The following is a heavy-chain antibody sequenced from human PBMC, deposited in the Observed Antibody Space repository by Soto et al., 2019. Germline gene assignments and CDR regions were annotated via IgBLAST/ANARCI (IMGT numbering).Heavy chain of an antibody. Sequence: GASVKVSCKASGYTFTSYDINWVRQATGQGLEWMGWMNPNSGNTGYAQKFQGRVTMTRNTSISTAYMELSSLRSEDTAVYYCARGVYYDFWSGPEVYMDVWGKGTTLTVSS. J-gene: IGHJ6*03. V-gene: IGHV1-8*01. CDR3: ARGVYYDFWSGPEVYMDV. CDR2: MNPNSGNT. D-gene: IGHD3-3*01. CDR1: GYTFTSYD.